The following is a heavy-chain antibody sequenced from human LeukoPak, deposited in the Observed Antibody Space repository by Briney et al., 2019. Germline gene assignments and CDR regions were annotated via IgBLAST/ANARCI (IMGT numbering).Heavy chain of an antibody. V-gene: IGHV4-39*01. CDR3: AGHERRAVEFFDY. CDR1: AGSISSSSYY. J-gene: IGHJ4*02. CDR2: IYYSGST. Sequence: PSETLSLTCSVSAGSISSSSYYWGWIRQAPGKGLEWIGSIYYSGSTYYNPSLKSRVTLSVDTSKNQFSLKLSSVTAADTAVYYCAGHERRAVEFFDYWGQGTLVTVSS. D-gene: IGHD6-19*01.